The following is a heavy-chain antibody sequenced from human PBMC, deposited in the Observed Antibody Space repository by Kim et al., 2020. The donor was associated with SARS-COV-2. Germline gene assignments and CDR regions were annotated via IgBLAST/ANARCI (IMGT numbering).Heavy chain of an antibody. J-gene: IGHJ4*02. CDR3: LKGGWGWIWDY. CDR1: GFTFTGHA. D-gene: IGHD2-21*01. CDR2: IDGSDGTT. Sequence: GGSLRLSCTTSGFTFTGHAMSWVRQAPGKGLELVSSIDGSDGTTYYVDSVKGRFSISRDDSKNTLYLHRSALRAGDTATYYCLKGGWGWIWDYWGRGTLVTVS. V-gene: IGHV3-23*01.